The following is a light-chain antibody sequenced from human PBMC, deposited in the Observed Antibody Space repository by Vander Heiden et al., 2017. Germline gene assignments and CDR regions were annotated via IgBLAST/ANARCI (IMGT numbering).Light chain of an antibody. CDR3: QQYKALLT. J-gene: IGKJ2*01. CDR1: QDITKY. V-gene: IGKV1-33*01. Sequence: DIQMTQSPSSLSASVGDRVTITCQASQDITKYLNWYQQKSGKAPKLLIYDTFNLETGVPSRFSGIGSGTDFSFTISSLQPEDTATYYCQQYKALLTFGQGTKLEIK. CDR2: DTF.